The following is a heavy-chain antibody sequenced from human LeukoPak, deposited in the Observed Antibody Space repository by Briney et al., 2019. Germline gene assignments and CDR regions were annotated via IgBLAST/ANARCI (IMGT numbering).Heavy chain of an antibody. CDR1: GGSIIGSH. D-gene: IGHD1-26*01. V-gene: IGHV4-4*07. J-gene: IGHJ5*02. Sequence: PSETLSLTCAVSGGSIIGSHWSWIRQPPGKGLEWIGHVHNTGNTNYNPSLRSRVTMSVDTSKNQFSLRMNSVTAADTAVYYCARGNYREATRLNWFDPWGQGTLVTVS. CDR2: VHNTGNT. CDR3: ARGNYREATRLNWFDP.